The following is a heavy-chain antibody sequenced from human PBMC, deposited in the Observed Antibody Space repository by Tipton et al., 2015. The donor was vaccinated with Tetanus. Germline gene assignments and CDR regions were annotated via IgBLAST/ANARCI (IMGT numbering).Heavy chain of an antibody. Sequence: LRLSCTVSGDSVRSGDYQWNWIRQSPGKGLEWLAYISNSGRTNSNYDLKSRISISRDTSKNQVSLKLISVTAADTAVYYCVRGRGLGAYSFGFEHWGQGALVTVSS. CDR3: VRGRGLGAYSFGFEH. D-gene: IGHD5-12*01. CDR2: ISNSGRT. V-gene: IGHV4-61*08. CDR1: GDSVRSGDYQ. J-gene: IGHJ4*02.